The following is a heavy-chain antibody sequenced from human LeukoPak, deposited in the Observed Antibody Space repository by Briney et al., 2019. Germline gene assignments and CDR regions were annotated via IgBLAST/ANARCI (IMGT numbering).Heavy chain of an antibody. Sequence: GGSLRLSCAASGFIFSSYGMNWVRQAPGKGLEWISYISSSSPTIYYADSVKGRFTISRDNAKNSLYLQMNSLRAEDTAIYYCARVHAGYPFDYWGQGTLVTVSS. CDR1: GFIFSSYG. CDR2: ISSSSPTI. D-gene: IGHD3-9*01. J-gene: IGHJ4*02. CDR3: ARVHAGYPFDY. V-gene: IGHV3-48*01.